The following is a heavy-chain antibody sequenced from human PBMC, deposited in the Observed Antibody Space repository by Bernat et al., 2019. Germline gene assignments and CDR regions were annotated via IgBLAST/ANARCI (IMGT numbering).Heavy chain of an antibody. J-gene: IGHJ6*03. D-gene: IGHD2-2*01. CDR2: IYYSGST. V-gene: IGHV4-31*03. CDR1: GGSISSGGYY. Sequence: GERQGAGPGRVKPSQTLSRTGTVSGGSISSGGYYWSWIRQHPGKGLEWIGYIYYSGSTYYNPSLKSRVTISVDTSKNQFSLKLSSVTAADTAVYYCARADCSSTSCYPYYYYYYMDVWGKGTTVTVSS. CDR3: ARADCSSTSCYPYYYYYYMDV.